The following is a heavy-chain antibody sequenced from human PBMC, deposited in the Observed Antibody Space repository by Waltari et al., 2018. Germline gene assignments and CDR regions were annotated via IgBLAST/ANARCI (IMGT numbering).Heavy chain of an antibody. D-gene: IGHD3-10*01. CDR2: IWYDGSNK. V-gene: IGHV3-33*01. CDR1: GFHFSSHG. Sequence: QVQLVESGGGVVQPGRSLRLSCAASGFHFSSHGMHWVRQAPGKGREWVAVIWYDGSNKYNADSVKGRFTISRDNSKNTLYLQMNSLRAEDTAVYYCARDDDYASGVDYWGQGTLVTVSS. CDR3: ARDDDYASGVDY. J-gene: IGHJ4*02.